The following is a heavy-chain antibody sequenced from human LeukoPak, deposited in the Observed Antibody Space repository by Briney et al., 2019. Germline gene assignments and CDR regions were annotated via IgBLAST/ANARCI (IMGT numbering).Heavy chain of an antibody. CDR3: ARGRAEYDSSGPIPYFDY. Sequence: SETLSLTCAVYGGSFSGYYWSWIRQPPGKGLEWIGEINHSGSTNYNPSLKSRVTISVDTSKNQFSLKLSSVTAADTAVYYCARGRAEYDSSGPIPYFDYWGQGTLVTVSS. CDR1: GGSFSGYY. V-gene: IGHV4-34*01. D-gene: IGHD3-22*01. J-gene: IGHJ4*02. CDR2: INHSGST.